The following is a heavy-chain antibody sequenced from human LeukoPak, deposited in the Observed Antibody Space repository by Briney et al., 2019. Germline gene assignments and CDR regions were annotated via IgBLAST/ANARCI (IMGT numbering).Heavy chain of an antibody. D-gene: IGHD2-15*01. V-gene: IGHV3-30*02. J-gene: IGHJ4*02. CDR1: GFTFSSYG. Sequence: SGRCVRLSCAASGFTFSSYGMHWVRQAPGKGLEWVAFIRYDGSNKYYADSVKGRFTISRDNSKNTLYLQMNSLRAEDTAVYYCAKRCSGGSCYSGSPEDYWGQGTLVTVPS. CDR3: AKRCSGGSCYSGSPEDY. CDR2: IRYDGSNK.